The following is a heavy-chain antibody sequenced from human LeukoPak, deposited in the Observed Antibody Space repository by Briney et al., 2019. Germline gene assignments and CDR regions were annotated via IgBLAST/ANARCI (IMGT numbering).Heavy chain of an antibody. CDR1: GGSISSSNW. V-gene: IGHV4-4*02. J-gene: IGHJ4*02. CDR3: ARVNYDSSGYYPGGFDY. Sequence: SETLSLTCAVSGGSISSSNWWSWVRPPPGKGLEWIGEIYHSGSTNYNPSLKSRVTISVDKSKNQFSLKLSSVTAADMAVYYCARVNYDSSGYYPGGFDYWGQGTLVTVSS. CDR2: IYHSGST. D-gene: IGHD3-22*01.